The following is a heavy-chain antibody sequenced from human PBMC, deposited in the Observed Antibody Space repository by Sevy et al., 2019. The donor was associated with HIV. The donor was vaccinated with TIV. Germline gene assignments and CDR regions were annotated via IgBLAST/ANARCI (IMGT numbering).Heavy chain of an antibody. CDR1: GGSISSGVYY. Sequence: SETLSLTCTVSGGSISSGVYYWSWIRQPPGKGLEWIGYIHYTGSTFFNPSLKSRITISLDTSKNQFSLKLSSVTAADTAVYYCGRDRLGATAEYIFQNYYYYGMDVWGQGTTVTVSS. CDR2: IHYTGST. CDR3: GRDRLGATAEYIFQNYYYYGMDV. V-gene: IGHV4-30-4*01. J-gene: IGHJ6*02. D-gene: IGHD6-13*01.